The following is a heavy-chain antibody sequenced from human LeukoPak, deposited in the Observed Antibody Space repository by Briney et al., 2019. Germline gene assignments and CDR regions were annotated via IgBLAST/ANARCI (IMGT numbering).Heavy chain of an antibody. CDR2: IYYSGST. CDR1: GGSISSYY. J-gene: IGHJ4*02. V-gene: IGHV4-59*08. CDR3: ASTYGSGSYSTPVFDY. D-gene: IGHD3-10*01. Sequence: SETLSLTCTVSGGSISSYYWSWIRQPPGKGLEWIGYIYYSGSTNYNPSLRSRVTISVDTSKNQFSLKLSSVTAADTAVYYCASTYGSGSYSTPVFDYWGQGTLVTVSS.